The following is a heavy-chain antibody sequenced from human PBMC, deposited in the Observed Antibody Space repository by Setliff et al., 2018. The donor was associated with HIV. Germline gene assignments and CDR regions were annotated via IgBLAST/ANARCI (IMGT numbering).Heavy chain of an antibody. D-gene: IGHD3-16*01. Sequence: PSETLSLTCTVSGGSISSGNYYWSWIRQPAGKGLEWIGRIYTSGSTNYNPSLKSRVTMSLDTSKNQFSLNLSSVTAADTAVYYCARRSPGGGYYMDVWGKGTTVTVSS. CDR1: GGSISSGNYY. V-gene: IGHV4-61*02. CDR2: IYTSGST. CDR3: ARRSPGGGYYMDV. J-gene: IGHJ6*03.